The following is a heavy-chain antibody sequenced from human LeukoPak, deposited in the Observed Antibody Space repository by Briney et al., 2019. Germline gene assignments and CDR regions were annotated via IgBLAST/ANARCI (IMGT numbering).Heavy chain of an antibody. D-gene: IGHD2-15*01. CDR1: GYTFTSYG. J-gene: IGHJ6*02. CDR2: ISAYNGNT. V-gene: IGHV1-18*01. Sequence: TSVKVSCKASGYTFTSYGISWVRQAPGQGLEWMGWISAYNGNTDYAQKLQGRVTMTTDTSTSTAYMELRSLRSDDTAVYYCARDNIVVVVAATLDPYYYGMDVWGQGTTVTVSS. CDR3: ARDNIVVVVAATLDPYYYGMDV.